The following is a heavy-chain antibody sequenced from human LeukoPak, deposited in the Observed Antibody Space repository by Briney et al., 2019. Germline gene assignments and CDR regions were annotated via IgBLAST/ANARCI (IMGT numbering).Heavy chain of an antibody. V-gene: IGHV3-74*01. CDR2: INTDGSNT. CDR3: AKDGLPIQQRESQAFDY. J-gene: IGHJ4*02. D-gene: IGHD6-25*01. Sequence: PGGSLRLSCAASGFTFSSYWMHWVRQVPGKGLVWVSQINTDGSNTNYADSVKGRFTISRDNSKNTLYLQMDSLRAEDTAVYYCAKDGLPIQQRESQAFDYWGQGTLVTVSS. CDR1: GFTFSSYW.